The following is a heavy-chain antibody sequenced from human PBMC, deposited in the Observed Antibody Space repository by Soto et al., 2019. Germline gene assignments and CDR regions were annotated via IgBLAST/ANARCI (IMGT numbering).Heavy chain of an antibody. V-gene: IGHV5-10-1*01. CDR1: GYSFAGYW. D-gene: IGHD3-22*01. CDR2: IDPSDSQT. CDR3: ARQIYDSDTGPNFQYYFDA. J-gene: IGHJ4*02. Sequence: GESLKISCKGAGYSFAGYWITWVRQKPGKGLEWMGRIDPSDSQTYCSPSFRGHVTISVTKSITTVFLQWSSLRASDTAMYYCARQIYDSDTGPNFQYYFDAWGQGPPVTVPS.